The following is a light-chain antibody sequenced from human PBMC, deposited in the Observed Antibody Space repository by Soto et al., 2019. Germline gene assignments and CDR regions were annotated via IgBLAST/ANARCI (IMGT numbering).Light chain of an antibody. V-gene: IGLV2-11*01. Sequence: QSVLTQPRSVSGSPGQSVTISCTGTSSDVGGYNYVSWYQQHPGKAPKLIIYDVNRRPSGVPDRFSGSKSGNTASLTISGLQAEDEADYYCCSYAGSYTYAFGTGTKVTVL. J-gene: IGLJ1*01. CDR2: DVN. CDR1: SSDVGGYNY. CDR3: CSYAGSYTYA.